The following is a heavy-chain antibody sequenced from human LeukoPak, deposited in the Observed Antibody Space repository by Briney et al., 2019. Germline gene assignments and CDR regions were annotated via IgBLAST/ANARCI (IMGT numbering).Heavy chain of an antibody. V-gene: IGHV4-59*01. CDR2: IYYSGST. CDR3: ARTPAALDFDY. CDR1: GGSISSYY. D-gene: IGHD2-2*01. Sequence: PSETLSLTCTVSGGSISSYYWSWIRQPPGKGLEWIGYIYYSGSTNYNPSLKSRVTISVDTSKNQFSLKLSSVTAADTAVYYCARTPAALDFDYWGQGTLVTVSS. J-gene: IGHJ4*02.